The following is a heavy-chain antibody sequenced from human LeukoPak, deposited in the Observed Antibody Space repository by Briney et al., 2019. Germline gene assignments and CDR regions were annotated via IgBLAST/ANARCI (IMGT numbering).Heavy chain of an antibody. CDR1: GFTFSSYW. J-gene: IGHJ4*02. Sequence: GGSLRLSCAASGFTFSSYWMHWVRQVPGKGLVWVSRISPDGSTTGYADSVKGRFTASKDNARNTLYLQINSLRAEDSAVYYCTRDRTTITLFELWGQGTLVTVSS. V-gene: IGHV3-74*01. CDR2: ISPDGSTT. D-gene: IGHD4-11*01. CDR3: TRDRTTITLFEL.